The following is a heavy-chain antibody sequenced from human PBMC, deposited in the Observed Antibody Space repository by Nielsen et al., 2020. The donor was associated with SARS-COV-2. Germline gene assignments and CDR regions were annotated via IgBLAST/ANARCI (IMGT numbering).Heavy chain of an antibody. CDR1: GGSISSGSYY. CDR2: IYTSGST. CDR3: ARVDGSYLDY. J-gene: IGHJ4*02. Sequence: SETLSLTCTVSGGSISSGSYYWSWIRQPAGKGLEWIGRIYTSGSTNYNPSLKSRVTISVDKSKNQFSLKLSSVTAADTAVYYCARVDGSYLDYWGQGTLVTVSS. D-gene: IGHD1-26*01. V-gene: IGHV4-61*02.